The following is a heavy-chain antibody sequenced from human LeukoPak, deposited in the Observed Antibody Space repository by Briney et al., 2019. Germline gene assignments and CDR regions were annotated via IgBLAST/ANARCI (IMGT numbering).Heavy chain of an antibody. D-gene: IGHD3-3*01. V-gene: IGHV4-34*01. CDR3: AREVLGDFWSGYYGSTRYFQH. Sequence: PSESLSLTCAVYGGSFSGYDWSWNRQPPGKGLEWIGEINHSGSTNYNPSLKSRVTISVDTSKNQFSLKLSSVTAADTAVYYCAREVLGDFWSGYYGSTRYFQHWGQGTLVTVSS. CDR1: GGSFSGYD. CDR2: INHSGST. J-gene: IGHJ1*01.